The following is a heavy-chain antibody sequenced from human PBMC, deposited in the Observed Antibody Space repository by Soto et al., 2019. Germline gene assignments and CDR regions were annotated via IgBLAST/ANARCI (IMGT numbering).Heavy chain of an antibody. CDR3: ARDRYGGTYPTDVDY. CDR2: ISYDGGNE. V-gene: IGHV3-30*03. D-gene: IGHD1-26*01. J-gene: IGHJ4*02. CDR1: GFTFSSYG. Sequence: GGSLRLSCAGSGFTFSSYGIHWVRQAPGKGLEWVALISYDGGNEKYTESVKDRFTISRDDSHNVAYLQMSSLRTEDTAMYYCARDRYGGTYPTDVDYWGQGSLVTVS.